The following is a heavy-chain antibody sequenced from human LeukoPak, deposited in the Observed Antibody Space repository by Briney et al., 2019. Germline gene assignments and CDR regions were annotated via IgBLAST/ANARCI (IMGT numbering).Heavy chain of an antibody. V-gene: IGHV3-66*01. CDR3: ARMGLWLGKLDY. CDR2: LYSGGST. CDR1: GFTVISNY. Sequence: GGSLRLSCAASGFTVISNYMSWVRQAPGKGLEWVSVLYSGGSTYYADSVKGRFTISRDNSKNTLYLQMNSLKAEDTAVYYCARMGLWLGKLDYWGQGTLVTVSS. D-gene: IGHD5-12*01. J-gene: IGHJ4*02.